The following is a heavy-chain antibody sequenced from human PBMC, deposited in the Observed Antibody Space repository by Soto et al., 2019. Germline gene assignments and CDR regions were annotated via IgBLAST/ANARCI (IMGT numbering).Heavy chain of an antibody. CDR2: ISGSDGKT. CDR3: ARLQWPSKGAFDI. D-gene: IGHD6-19*01. Sequence: DVQLWESGGGLVQPGGSRRLSFPASGFSFASYALSWVRQAPGKGLGWVSTISGSDGKTFYADSVKGRFSISRDTSQNTLYLQMNSLRAEDTAVYYCARLQWPSKGAFDIWGQGTMVTVSS. V-gene: IGHV3-23*01. CDR1: GFSFASYA. J-gene: IGHJ3*02.